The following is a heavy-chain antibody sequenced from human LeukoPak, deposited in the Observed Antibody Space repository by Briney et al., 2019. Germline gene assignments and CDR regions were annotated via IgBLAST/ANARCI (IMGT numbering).Heavy chain of an antibody. D-gene: IGHD3-3*01. CDR2: MNPNSGNT. V-gene: IGHV1-8*03. Sequence: ASVKVSCKASGYTFTSYDINWVRQATGQGLEWMGWMNPNSGNTGYAQKFQGRVTITRNTSISTAYMELSSLRSEDTAVYYCARGTYYDFWSGSTPMDVWGKGTTVTVSS. J-gene: IGHJ6*03. CDR1: GYTFTSYD. CDR3: ARGTYYDFWSGSTPMDV.